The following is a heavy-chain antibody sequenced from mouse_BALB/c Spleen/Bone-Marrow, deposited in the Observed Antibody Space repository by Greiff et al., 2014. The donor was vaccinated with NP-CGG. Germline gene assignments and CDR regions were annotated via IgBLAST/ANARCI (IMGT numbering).Heavy chain of an antibody. CDR2: IDPANGNT. J-gene: IGHJ4*01. Sequence: EVQLQQSGAELVKPGASVKLSCTASGFNIKDTYMHWVKQRPEQGLEWIGRIDPANGNTKYDPKFQGKATITADTSSNTAYLQLRPLISEDTAVYYCARWKYYAMDYWGQGTSVRLL. CDR1: GFNIKDTY. V-gene: IGHV14-3*02. CDR3: ARWKYYAMDY.